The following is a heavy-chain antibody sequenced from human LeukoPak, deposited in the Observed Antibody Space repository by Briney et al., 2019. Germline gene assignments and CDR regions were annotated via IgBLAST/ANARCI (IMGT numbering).Heavy chain of an antibody. CDR3: ASVVRGAYYYYYGMDV. Sequence: SETLSLTCAVYGGSFSGYYWSWIRQPPGKGLEWIGEINHSGSTNYNPSLKSRVTISVDTSKNQFSLKLSSVTAADTAVYYCASVVRGAYYYYYGMDVWGQGTTVTVSS. CDR1: GGSFSGYY. CDR2: INHSGST. D-gene: IGHD3-10*02. V-gene: IGHV4-34*01. J-gene: IGHJ6*02.